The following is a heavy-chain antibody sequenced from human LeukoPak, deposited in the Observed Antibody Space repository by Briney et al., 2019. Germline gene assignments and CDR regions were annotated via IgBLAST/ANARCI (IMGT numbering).Heavy chain of an antibody. CDR3: VRDRGDTIFGVVHYY. CDR2: ITSSSHYI. CDR1: GFTFSNYS. D-gene: IGHD3-3*01. Sequence: GGSLRLSCAASGFTFSNYSMSWVRQAPGKGLEWVSSITSSSHYIYYADSVKGRFTISRDNAKNSPYLQMNTLRAEDTAVYYCVRDRGDTIFGVVHYYWGQGTLVTVSS. V-gene: IGHV3-21*01. J-gene: IGHJ4*02.